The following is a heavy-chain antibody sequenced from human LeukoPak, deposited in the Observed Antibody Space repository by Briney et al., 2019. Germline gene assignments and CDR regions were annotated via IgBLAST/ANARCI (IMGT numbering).Heavy chain of an antibody. D-gene: IGHD3-3*01. V-gene: IGHV3-72*01. CDR1: GFTFSDYY. CDR3: ARGVLWSGYFYFDY. CDR2: IRNEANSYTT. J-gene: IGHJ4*02. Sequence: GGSLRLSCAVSGFTFSDYYMDWVRQAPRKGLEWVGRIRNEANSYTTEYAASVKGRFTISRDDSKNSLYLQMNSLKAEDTAVYYCARGVLWSGYFYFDYWGQGTLVTVSS.